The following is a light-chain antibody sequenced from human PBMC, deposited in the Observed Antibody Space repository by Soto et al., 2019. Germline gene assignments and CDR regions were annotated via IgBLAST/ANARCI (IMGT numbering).Light chain of an antibody. Sequence: QSVLTQPASVSGSPGQSITISCTGTSSDVGSYNLVSWYQQPPGEAPKLMIYEGSKRPSGVSNRFSGSKSGNTASLTISGLQAEDEADYYCCSYAGTSPYVFGTGTKVTVL. CDR2: EGS. CDR3: CSYAGTSPYV. CDR1: SSDVGSYNL. J-gene: IGLJ1*01. V-gene: IGLV2-23*01.